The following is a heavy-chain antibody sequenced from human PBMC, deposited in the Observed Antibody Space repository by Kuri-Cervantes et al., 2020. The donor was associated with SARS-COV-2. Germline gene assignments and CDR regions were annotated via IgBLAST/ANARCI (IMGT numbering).Heavy chain of an antibody. CDR1: GGSISSGGYY. D-gene: IGHD5-24*01. CDR3: ARKVEMATISH. Sequence: LRLSCTVSGGSISSGGYYWSWIRQLPGKGLEWIGYIYYSGSTYYNPSLKSRVTISLDTSKNQFSLKLSSVTAVDTAVYYCARKVEMATISHWGQGTLVTVSS. V-gene: IGHV4-31*03. J-gene: IGHJ4*02. CDR2: IYYSGST.